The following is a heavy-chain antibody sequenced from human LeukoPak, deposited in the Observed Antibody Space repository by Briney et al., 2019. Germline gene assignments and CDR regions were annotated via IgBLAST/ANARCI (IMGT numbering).Heavy chain of an antibody. D-gene: IGHD2-15*01. J-gene: IGHJ4*02. CDR1: GFTFSSYA. CDR3: AKDIVVVVAATVGKN. CDR2: ISGSGGST. V-gene: IGHV3-23*01. Sequence: GGSLRLSCAASGFTFSSYAMSWVRQAPGKGLEWASAISGSGGSTYYADSVKGRFTIPRDNSKNTLYLQMNSLRAEDTAVYYCAKDIVVVVAATVGKNWGQGTLVTVSS.